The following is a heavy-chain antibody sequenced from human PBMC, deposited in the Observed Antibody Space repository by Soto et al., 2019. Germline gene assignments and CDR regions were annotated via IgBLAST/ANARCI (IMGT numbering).Heavy chain of an antibody. J-gene: IGHJ4*02. V-gene: IGHV1-18*01. CDR3: ARVFDSRVTLDF. CDR2: ISAYNINT. CDR1: GYTFTSYG. Sequence: RASVKVSCKASGYTFTSYGISWVRQAPGQGLEWMGWISAYNINTNYAQNFQGRVTMTTDTSTTTAYMYLRGLRSDDTAVDYCARVFDSRVTLDFCGQGTLVTVSS. D-gene: IGHD3-22*01.